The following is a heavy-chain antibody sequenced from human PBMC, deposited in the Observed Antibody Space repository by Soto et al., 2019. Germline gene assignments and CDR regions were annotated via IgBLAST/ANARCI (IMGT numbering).Heavy chain of an antibody. D-gene: IGHD6-19*01. Sequence: SETLSLTCGVSGGTIRSPDWWTWVRQPPGKGLEWIREIFQSGSTNYTPSLESRVTISVDKSKNQFSLTLTSVTAADTAVYFCARGRGRYSSGWSWFDPWGQGILVTVSS. CDR2: IFQSGST. J-gene: IGHJ5*02. V-gene: IGHV4-4*02. CDR3: ARGRGRYSSGWSWFDP. CDR1: GGTIRSPDW.